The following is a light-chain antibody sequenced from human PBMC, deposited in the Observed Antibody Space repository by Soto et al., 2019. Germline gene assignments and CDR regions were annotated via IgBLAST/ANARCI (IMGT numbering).Light chain of an antibody. J-gene: IGKJ5*01. Sequence: EIVLTQSPATLSLSPGERATLSCRASQSVSSYLAWYQQKPGQAPRLLICDASNRATGIPARFSGTGSGTDFTLTISRLEPEDVAVYYCQQRSNWPPAITFGQGTRLEIK. CDR3: QQRSNWPPAIT. CDR1: QSVSSY. CDR2: DAS. V-gene: IGKV3-11*01.